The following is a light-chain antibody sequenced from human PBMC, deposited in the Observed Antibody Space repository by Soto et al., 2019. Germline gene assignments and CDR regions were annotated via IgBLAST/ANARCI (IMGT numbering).Light chain of an antibody. Sequence: DIQMTQSPSSLSASVGDRVSITCRASQSISNHLNWYQQKPGKAPKLLIYAASILQSGVPSRFSGSGSGTDFTLTISSLQPEDFVTYYCQQGHSFPYTFGQGTKLEI. CDR3: QQGHSFPYT. CDR2: AAS. J-gene: IGKJ2*01. V-gene: IGKV1-39*01. CDR1: QSISNH.